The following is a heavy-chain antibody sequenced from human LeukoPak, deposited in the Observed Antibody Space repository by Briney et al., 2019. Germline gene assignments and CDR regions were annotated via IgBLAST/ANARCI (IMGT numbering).Heavy chain of an antibody. CDR1: GYTFTGYY. D-gene: IGHD3-22*01. Sequence: ASVKVSCKASGYTFTGYYMHWVRQATGQGLEWMGWMNPNGGNTGYAQKFQGRVTMTRNTSISTAYMELSSLRSEDTAVYYCARGRDYYDSSGLDYYGMDVWGQGTTVTVSS. V-gene: IGHV1-8*02. CDR2: MNPNGGNT. J-gene: IGHJ6*02. CDR3: ARGRDYYDSSGLDYYGMDV.